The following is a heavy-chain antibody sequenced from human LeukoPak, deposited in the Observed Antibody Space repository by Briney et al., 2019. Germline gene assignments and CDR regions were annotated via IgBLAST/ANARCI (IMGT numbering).Heavy chain of an antibody. Sequence: GGSLRLSCAASGFTFSTYTMSWVRQAPGKGLEWVSSIYNSGAGIFYADSVKGRFTISRDSSKNTLYLQMNSLRAEDTAVYYCAKDVAPDSGWDLDYWGQGTLVTVSS. CDR1: GFTFSTYT. CDR3: AKDVAPDSGWDLDY. V-gene: IGHV3-23*01. J-gene: IGHJ4*02. CDR2: IYNSGAGI. D-gene: IGHD6-19*01.